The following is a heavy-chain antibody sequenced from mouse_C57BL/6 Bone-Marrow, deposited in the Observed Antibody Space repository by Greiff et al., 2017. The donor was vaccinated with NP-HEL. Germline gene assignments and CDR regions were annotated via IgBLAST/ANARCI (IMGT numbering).Heavy chain of an antibody. CDR1: GFTFSDYG. D-gene: IGHD1-1*01. CDR2: ISNLAYSI. J-gene: IGHJ4*01. V-gene: IGHV5-15*01. Sequence: EVKLMESGGGLVQPGGSLKLSCAASGFTFSDYGMAWVRQAPRKGPEWVAFISNLAYSIYYADTVTGRFTISRENAKNTLYLEMSSLRSEDTAMYYCARHVTVGYYYAMDYWGQGTSVTVSS. CDR3: ARHVTVGYYYAMDY.